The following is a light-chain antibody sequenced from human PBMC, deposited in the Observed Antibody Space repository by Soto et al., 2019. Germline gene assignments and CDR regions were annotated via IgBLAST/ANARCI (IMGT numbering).Light chain of an antibody. J-gene: IGKJ1*01. V-gene: IGKV1-39*01. Sequence: DVHITQSPCSLCSSLGDRVAGTFRTSQSINNCLNWYQQKPGKAPKLLIYGASSLQGGVPLRFSGSGSGTDFTLTISSLQPEDFATYYCQESYSVLWGTCGQGTKVDIK. CDR1: QSINNC. CDR2: GAS. CDR3: QESYSVLWGT.